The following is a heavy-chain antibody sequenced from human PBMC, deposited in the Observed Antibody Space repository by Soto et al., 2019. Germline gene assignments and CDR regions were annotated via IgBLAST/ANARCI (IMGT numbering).Heavy chain of an antibody. D-gene: IGHD2-8*02. CDR2: INPDNGNT. CDR3: ARDILSVGPRANDAFDV. J-gene: IGHJ3*01. Sequence: QVQLVQSGAEVRKPGASVNISCRASGFSFIDNLINWVRQAPGQSLEWMGWINPDNGNTRYSQTFKGRVTISRHSSASIAYVEVSDRTSEDTAVYYCARDILSVGPRANDAFDVWGQGTMVTVSS. CDR1: GFSFIDNL. V-gene: IGHV1-3*01.